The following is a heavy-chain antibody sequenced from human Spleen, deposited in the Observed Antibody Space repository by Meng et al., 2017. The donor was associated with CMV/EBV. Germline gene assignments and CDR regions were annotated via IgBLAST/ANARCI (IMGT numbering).Heavy chain of an antibody. CDR3: AKDPTPYYDFWSGSYSDY. D-gene: IGHD3-3*01. CDR1: GFTFSSYG. J-gene: IGHJ4*02. Sequence: GGSLRLSCAASGFTFSSYGMHWVRQAPGKGLEWVTYIRYDGSNKYYADSVKGRFTISRDNSKNTLYLQMNSLGTEDTAVYFCAKDPTPYYDFWSGSYSDYWGQGTLVTVS. V-gene: IGHV3-30*02. CDR2: IRYDGSNK.